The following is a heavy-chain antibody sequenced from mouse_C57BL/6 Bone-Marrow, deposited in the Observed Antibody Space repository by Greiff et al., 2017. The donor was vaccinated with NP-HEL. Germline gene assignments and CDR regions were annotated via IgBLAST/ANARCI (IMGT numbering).Heavy chain of an antibody. CDR1: GFNIKDDY. V-gene: IGHV14-4*01. CDR3: TPITTVVATHWYFDV. CDR2: IDPENGDT. J-gene: IGHJ1*03. D-gene: IGHD1-1*01. Sequence: EVQLQQSGAELVRPGASVKLSCTASGFNIKDDYMHWVKQRPEQGLEWIGWIDPENGDTEYASKFQGKATITADTSSNTAYLQLSSLTSEDTAVYYCTPITTVVATHWYFDVWGTGTTVTVSS.